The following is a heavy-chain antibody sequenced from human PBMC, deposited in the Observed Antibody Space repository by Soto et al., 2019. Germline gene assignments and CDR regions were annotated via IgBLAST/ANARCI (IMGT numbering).Heavy chain of an antibody. CDR2: ISYDGSNK. V-gene: IGHV3-30-3*01. J-gene: IGHJ5*02. D-gene: IGHD3-16*01. Sequence: GGSLRLSCAASGFTFSSYAMHWVRQAPGKGLEWVAVISYDGSNKYYADSVKGRFTISRDNSKNTLYLQMNSLRAEDTAVYYCASLYDYVWGSAVYNWFDPWGQGTLVTVSS. CDR3: ASLYDYVWGSAVYNWFDP. CDR1: GFTFSSYA.